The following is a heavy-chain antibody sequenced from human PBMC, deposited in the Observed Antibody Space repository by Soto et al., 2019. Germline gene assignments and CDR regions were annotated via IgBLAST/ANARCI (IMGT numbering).Heavy chain of an antibody. D-gene: IGHD3-3*01. Sequence: KASETLSLTCTVSGCSISSSSYYWGWIRQPPGKGLEWIGSIYYSGSTYYNPSLKSRVTITVDTSNNQFSLKLSSVTAADTAVYYCARSEVREVTLCGVVIISPYHGMDVWGPGTKVNVSS. CDR1: GCSISSSSYY. J-gene: IGHJ6*01. V-gene: IGHV4-39*01. CDR3: ARSEVREVTLCGVVIISPYHGMDV. CDR2: IYYSGST.